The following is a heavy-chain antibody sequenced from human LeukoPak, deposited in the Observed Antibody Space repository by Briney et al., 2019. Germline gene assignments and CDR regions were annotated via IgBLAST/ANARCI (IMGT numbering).Heavy chain of an antibody. D-gene: IGHD1/OR15-1a*01. CDR2: ISGSGGST. CDR3: ARKNTGAFDY. CDR1: GFTFSSYA. J-gene: IGHJ4*02. Sequence: GGSLRLSCAASGFTFSSYAMTWVRQAPGKGLEWVSAISGSGGSTYYADSVKGRFTISRDNSKNTLSLQMNSLRAEDTAVYYCARKNTGAFDYWGQGTLVTVSS. V-gene: IGHV3-23*01.